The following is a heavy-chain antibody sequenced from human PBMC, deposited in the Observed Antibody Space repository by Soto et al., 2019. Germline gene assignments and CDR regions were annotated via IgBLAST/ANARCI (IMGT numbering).Heavy chain of an antibody. Sequence: GGSLRLSCAASGFTFSSYAMSWVRQAPGKGLEWVSAISGSGGSTYYADSVKGRFTISRDNSKNTLYLQMNSLRAEDTAVYYCAKDSYLEKWELVSAFDIWGQGTMVTVSS. D-gene: IGHD1-26*01. V-gene: IGHV3-23*01. CDR3: AKDSYLEKWELVSAFDI. CDR1: GFTFSSYA. CDR2: ISGSGGST. J-gene: IGHJ3*02.